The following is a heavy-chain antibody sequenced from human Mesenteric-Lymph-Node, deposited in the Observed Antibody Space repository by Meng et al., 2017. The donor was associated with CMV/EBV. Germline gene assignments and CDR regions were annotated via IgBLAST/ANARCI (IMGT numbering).Heavy chain of an antibody. CDR2: ISSSSSYI. V-gene: IGHV3-21*04. D-gene: IGHD2-2*02. Sequence: GESLKISCAASGFTFSSYSMNWVRQAPGKGLEWVSSISSSSSYIYYADSVKGRFTISRDNAKNSLYLQMNSLRAEDTAVYYCAKDSRYCGSTTCYTDYWGQGTLVTVSS. J-gene: IGHJ4*02. CDR1: GFTFSSYS. CDR3: AKDSRYCGSTTCYTDY.